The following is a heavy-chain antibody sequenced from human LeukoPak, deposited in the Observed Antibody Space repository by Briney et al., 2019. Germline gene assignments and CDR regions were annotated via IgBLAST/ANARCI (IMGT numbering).Heavy chain of an antibody. CDR2: IIPIFGTA. D-gene: IGHD6-13*01. V-gene: IGHV1-69*05. J-gene: IGHJ5*02. Sequence: ASVTVSCTASGGTFNTYPISWVRPAPGQGLEWMGGIIPIFGTANYAQKFQGRVTMTRNTSISTAYMELSSLRSEDTAVYYCARIGGSSWYGGSNWFDPWGQGTLVTVSS. CDR1: GGTFNTYP. CDR3: ARIGGSSWYGGSNWFDP.